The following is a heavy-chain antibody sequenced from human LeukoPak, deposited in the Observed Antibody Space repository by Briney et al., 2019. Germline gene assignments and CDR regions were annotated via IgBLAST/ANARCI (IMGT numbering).Heavy chain of an antibody. CDR3: ARLRDYSYNYMDV. CDR1: DASISSASYY. CDR2: IYYSGST. V-gene: IGHV4-39*01. J-gene: IGHJ6*03. Sequence: SETLSLTCIVSDASISSASYYWGWIRQPPGKGLEWIGSIYYSGSTYYNPPLKSRATMSVDTSKNQFSLRLSSVTAADTAVYYCARLRDYSYNYMDVWGKGTTVTISS.